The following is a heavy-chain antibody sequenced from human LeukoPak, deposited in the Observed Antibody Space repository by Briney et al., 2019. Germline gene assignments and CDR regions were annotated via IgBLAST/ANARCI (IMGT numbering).Heavy chain of an antibody. Sequence: PGGSLRLSFGAPGFTFIDHAIYWVRQAPGKGLEWVAIMSYDGGNKYYAEFVKGRFTISKDNSKNTLNLQMNSLRPEDTAVYYCARDTGVQVYYYYHCDVWGKGTTVTVSS. V-gene: IGHV3-30*04. D-gene: IGHD1-1*01. J-gene: IGHJ6*03. CDR3: ARDTGVQVYYYYHCDV. CDR1: GFTFIDHA. CDR2: MSYDGGNK.